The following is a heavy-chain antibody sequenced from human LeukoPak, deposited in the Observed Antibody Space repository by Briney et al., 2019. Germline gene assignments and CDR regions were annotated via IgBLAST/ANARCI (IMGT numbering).Heavy chain of an antibody. CDR2: ISGSGGST. V-gene: IGHV3-23*01. D-gene: IGHD3-22*01. CDR1: GFTFSSYA. CDR3: AKDYYDSSGYSDAYDY. J-gene: IGHJ4*02. Sequence: GGSLRLSCAASGFTFSSYAMSWVRQAPGKGLEWVSAISGSGGSTYYADSVKGRFTISRDNSKNTLYLQVNSLRAEDTAVYYCAKDYYDSSGYSDAYDYWGQGTLVTVSS.